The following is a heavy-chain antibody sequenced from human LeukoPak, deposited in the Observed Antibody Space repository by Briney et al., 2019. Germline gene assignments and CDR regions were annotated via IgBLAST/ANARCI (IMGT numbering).Heavy chain of an antibody. Sequence: GGSLRLSCAASGFTVSSNYMSWVRQAPGKGLEWVSVIYSCGSTYYADSVKGRFTISRDNSKNTLYLQMNSLGAEDTAVYYCARGSGGYFDWLFFYWGQGTLVTVSS. CDR3: ARGSGGYFDWLFFY. J-gene: IGHJ4*02. CDR1: GFTVSSNY. D-gene: IGHD3-9*01. CDR2: IYSCGST. V-gene: IGHV3-66*03.